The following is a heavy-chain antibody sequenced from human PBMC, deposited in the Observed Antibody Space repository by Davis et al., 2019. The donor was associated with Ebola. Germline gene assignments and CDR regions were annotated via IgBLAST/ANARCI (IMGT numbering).Heavy chain of an antibody. CDR3: ARTIVASPFDI. CDR1: GYTFTSYA. Sequence: ASVKVSCKASGYTFTSYAMHWVRQAPGQRLEWMGWINAGNGNTKYSQKLQGRVTMTTDTSTSTAYMELRSLRSDDTAVYYCARTIVASPFDIWGQGTMVTVSS. CDR2: INAGNGNT. V-gene: IGHV1-3*01. J-gene: IGHJ3*02. D-gene: IGHD2-15*01.